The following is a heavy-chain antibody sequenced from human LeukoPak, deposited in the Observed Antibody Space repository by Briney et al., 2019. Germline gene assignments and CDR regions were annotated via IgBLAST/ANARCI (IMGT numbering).Heavy chain of an antibody. CDR2: INPNSGDT. CDR3: ARETSIWGYIYGYVPFDY. V-gene: IGHV1-2*02. J-gene: IGHJ4*02. D-gene: IGHD5-18*01. Sequence: ASVKVSCKASGYTFTGYYMHWVRQAPGQGLEWMGWINPNSGDTNYAQKFQGRVTMTRDTSISTAYMELSSLRSDDTAVYYCARETSIWGYIYGYVPFDYWGQGTLVTVSS. CDR1: GYTFTGYY.